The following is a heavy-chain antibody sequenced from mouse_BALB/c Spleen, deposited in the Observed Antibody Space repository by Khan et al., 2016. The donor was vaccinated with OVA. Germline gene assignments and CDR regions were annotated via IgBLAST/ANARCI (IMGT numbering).Heavy chain of an antibody. V-gene: IGHV14-4*02. CDR2: IDPENGDT. CDR3: NAAKLSLWFPS. Sequence: VQLQQSGAEFVRSGASVKLSCTTSGFNIKDYYMHWVKQRPKRGLEWIGWIDPENGDTEFAPKFQGKATMTADTSSNTAYLHLSSLTSEDTAVYSCNAAKLSLWFPSWGQGTLVTVSA. J-gene: IGHJ3*01. D-gene: IGHD1-3*01. CDR1: GFNIKDYY.